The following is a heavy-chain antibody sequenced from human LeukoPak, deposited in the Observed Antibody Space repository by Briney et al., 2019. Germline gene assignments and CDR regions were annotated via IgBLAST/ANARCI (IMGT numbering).Heavy chain of an antibody. J-gene: IGHJ4*02. D-gene: IGHD3-9*01. CDR3: AREYYDILTGYMPSDY. CDR1: GFTFSSYA. V-gene: IGHV3-23*01. Sequence: PGGSLRLSCAASGFTFSSYAMSWVRQAPGKGLEWVSAISGSGGSTYYADSVKGRFTISRDNSKNTLYLQMNSLRAEDTAVYYCAREYYDILTGYMPSDYWGQGTLVTVSS. CDR2: ISGSGGST.